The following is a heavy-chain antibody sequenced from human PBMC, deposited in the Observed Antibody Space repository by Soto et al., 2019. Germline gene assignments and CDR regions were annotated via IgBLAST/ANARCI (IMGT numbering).Heavy chain of an antibody. J-gene: IGHJ4*02. CDR2: INPNSGGT. D-gene: IGHD4-17*01. CDR1: GYTFTGYY. CDR3: ARGSDYGDYGYDY. Sequence: GASVKVSCKASGYTFTGYYMHWMRQAPGQGLEWMGWINPNSGGTNYAQKFQGWVTMTRDTSISTAYMELSRLRSDDTAVYYCARGSDYGDYGYDYWGQGTLVTVSS. V-gene: IGHV1-2*04.